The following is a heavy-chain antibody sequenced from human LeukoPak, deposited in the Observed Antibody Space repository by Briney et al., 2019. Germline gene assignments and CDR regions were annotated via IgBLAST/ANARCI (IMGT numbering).Heavy chain of an antibody. D-gene: IGHD3-22*01. V-gene: IGHV3-11*04. Sequence: LSLTCAVYGGSFSGYYWSWIRQAPGKGLEWVSYISSSGSTIYYADSVKGRFTISRDNAKNSLYLQMNSLRAEDTAVYYCARELRNYYYDSSGYDAFDIWGQGTMVTVSS. CDR1: GGSFSGYY. CDR3: ARELRNYYYDSSGYDAFDI. CDR2: ISSSGSTI. J-gene: IGHJ3*02.